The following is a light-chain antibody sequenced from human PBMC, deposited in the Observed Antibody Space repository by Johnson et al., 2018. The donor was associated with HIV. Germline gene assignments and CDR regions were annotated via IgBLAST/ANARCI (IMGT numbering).Light chain of an antibody. CDR3: GTWDNSLCTGGV. J-gene: IGLJ1*01. Sequence: QSVLTQPPSVSAAPGQKVTISCSGSSSNIGNNYVSWYQQLPGTAPKLLIYDNNKRPSGIPDRFSGSTSGTSATLGITGLQTGDEADYYCGTWDNSLCTGGVFGTVTKVPVL. CDR2: DNN. V-gene: IGLV1-51*01. CDR1: SSNIGNNY.